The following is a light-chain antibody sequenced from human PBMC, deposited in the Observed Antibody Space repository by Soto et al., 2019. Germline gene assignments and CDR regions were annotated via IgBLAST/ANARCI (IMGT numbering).Light chain of an antibody. CDR3: QAWDSSTAV. CDR1: KLGDKY. Sequence: SYELTQPPSVSVSPGQTASINCSGDKLGDKYACWYQQKPGQSPVLVIYQDNKRPSGIPERFSGSNSGNTATLTISGTQAMDEADYYCQAWDSSTAVFGGGTKLTV. J-gene: IGLJ2*01. CDR2: QDN. V-gene: IGLV3-1*01.